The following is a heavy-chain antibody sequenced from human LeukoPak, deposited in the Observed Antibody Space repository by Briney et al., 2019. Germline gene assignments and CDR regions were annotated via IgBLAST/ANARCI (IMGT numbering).Heavy chain of an antibody. J-gene: IGHJ4*02. V-gene: IGHV1-8*01. CDR2: MNPNSGNT. Sequence: ASVKVSCKASGYTFTSYDINWVRQATGQGLEWMGWMNPNSGNTDYAQKFQGRITMTRNTSISTAYMELSSLRSEDTAVYYCARSLYSTYYPVDYWGQGTLVTVSS. CDR1: GYTFTSYD. CDR3: ARSLYSTYYPVDY. D-gene: IGHD2/OR15-2a*01.